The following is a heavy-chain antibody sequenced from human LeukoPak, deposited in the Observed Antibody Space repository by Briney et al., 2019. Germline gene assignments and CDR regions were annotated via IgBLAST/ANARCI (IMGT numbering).Heavy chain of an antibody. J-gene: IGHJ5*02. CDR3: AGDIYSGSFSP. CDR1: GYTFTSYG. V-gene: IGHV1-18*01. D-gene: IGHD1-26*01. Sequence: GASVKVSCKASGYTFTSYGISWVPQAPGQGLEWMGWISAYNGNTNYAQKLQGRVTMTTDTSTSTAYRELRSLRSDDTAVYYCAGDIYSGSFSPWGQGTLVTVSS. CDR2: ISAYNGNT.